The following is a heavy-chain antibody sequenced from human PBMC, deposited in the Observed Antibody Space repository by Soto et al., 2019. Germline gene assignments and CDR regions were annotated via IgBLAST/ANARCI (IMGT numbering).Heavy chain of an antibody. V-gene: IGHV1-69*13. D-gene: IGHD2-21*02. J-gene: IGHJ4*02. CDR1: GGTFSSYA. Sequence: SVKVSCKASGGTFSSYAISWVRQAPGQVLEWMGGIIPIFGTANYAQKFQGRVTITADESTSTAYMELSSLRSEDTAVYYCARDTSYCGGDCYSGFDYWGQGTLVTVSS. CDR3: ARDTSYCGGDCYSGFDY. CDR2: IIPIFGTA.